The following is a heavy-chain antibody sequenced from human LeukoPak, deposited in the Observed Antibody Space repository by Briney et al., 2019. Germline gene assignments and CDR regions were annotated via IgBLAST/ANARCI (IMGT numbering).Heavy chain of an antibody. CDR2: INHSGST. Sequence: SETLSLTCAVYGGSFSGYYWSWIRQPPGKGLEWIGEINHSGSTNYNPSLKSRVTISVDTSKNQFSLKLSSVTAADTAVYYCARGTLYGCSDYWGQGTLVTVSS. V-gene: IGHV4-34*01. D-gene: IGHD4-17*01. J-gene: IGHJ4*02. CDR1: GGSFSGYY. CDR3: ARGTLYGCSDY.